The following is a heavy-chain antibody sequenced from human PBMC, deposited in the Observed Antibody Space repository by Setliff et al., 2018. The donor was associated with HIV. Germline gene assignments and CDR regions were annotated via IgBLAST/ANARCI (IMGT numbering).Heavy chain of an antibody. Sequence: GASVKVSCKTSGYTFTGYYMHCVRQAPGQGLEWMGWISAYNGNTNYAQKLQGRVTMTTDTSTSTAYMELRSLRSDDTAVYYCAREIGDYYDSSGYYPPTDYYYGMDVWGQGTTVTVSS. D-gene: IGHD3-22*01. CDR1: GYTFTGYY. J-gene: IGHJ6*02. CDR3: AREIGDYYDSSGYYPPTDYYYGMDV. V-gene: IGHV1-18*04. CDR2: ISAYNGNT.